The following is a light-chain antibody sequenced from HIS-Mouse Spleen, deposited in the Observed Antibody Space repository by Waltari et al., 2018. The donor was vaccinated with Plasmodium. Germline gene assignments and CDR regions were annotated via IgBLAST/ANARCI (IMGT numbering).Light chain of an antibody. CDR2: EDS. Sequence: SYELTQPPSVSVSPGQPARITCSGDAVPNKYAYWYQQKSDQAPVLVIYEDSKRPSGIPERFSGSSSGTMATLTISGAQVEDEADYYCYSTDSSGNHRVFGGGTKLTVL. J-gene: IGLJ3*02. CDR1: AVPNKY. V-gene: IGLV3-10*01. CDR3: YSTDSSGNHRV.